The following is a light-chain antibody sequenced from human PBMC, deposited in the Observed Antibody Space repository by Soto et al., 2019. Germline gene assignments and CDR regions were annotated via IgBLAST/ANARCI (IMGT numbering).Light chain of an antibody. V-gene: IGKV3-20*01. CDR2: GAS. CDR1: QSVSSSY. J-gene: IGKJ1*01. CDR3: QQYGSSPRT. Sequence: EIVLTQSPGTLSLSPGERATLSCRASQSVSSSYLAWYQQKPGQALRLLIYGASSRATGIPDRFSGSGSGTDFTLTISRLEPEDFAVYYCQQYGSSPRTFGQGTKVEIK.